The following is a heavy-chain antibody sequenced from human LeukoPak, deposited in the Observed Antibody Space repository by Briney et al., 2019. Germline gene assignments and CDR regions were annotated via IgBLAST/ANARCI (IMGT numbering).Heavy chain of an antibody. CDR3: ARGAVYPDN. CDR2: IYLSGST. Sequence: SETLSLTCNVSGVSISSYYWSSIRQPAGKGLEWIGRIYLSGSTSYNPSLRSRVTMSVDTSKNQFSLKLTSVTAADTAVYYCARGAVYPDNWGQGTLVTVYS. D-gene: IGHD5/OR15-5a*01. J-gene: IGHJ4*02. CDR1: GVSISSYY. V-gene: IGHV4-4*07.